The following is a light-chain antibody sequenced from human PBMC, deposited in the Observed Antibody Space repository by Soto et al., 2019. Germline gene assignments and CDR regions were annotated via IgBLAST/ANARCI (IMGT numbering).Light chain of an antibody. J-gene: IGKJ2*01. CDR1: QSVSNY. CDR2: DAS. CDR3: LQRSSWPRT. V-gene: IGKV3-11*01. Sequence: EIVLTQSPATLSLSPGERATLSCRASQSVSNYLAWYQQKPGQAPRLLIYDASTRATAIPDRFSGSGSGTAFTLTISSLEPEAFAVYYCLQRSSWPRTFGQGTRLEIK.